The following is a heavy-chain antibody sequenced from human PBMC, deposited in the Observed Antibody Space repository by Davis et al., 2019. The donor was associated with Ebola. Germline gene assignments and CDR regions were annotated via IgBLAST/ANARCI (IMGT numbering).Heavy chain of an antibody. Sequence: GGSLRLSCAASGFTFSSYSMNWVRQAPGKGLEWVSSISSSSSYIYYADSVKGRFTISRDNAKNSLYLQMNGLRAEDTAVYYCAREMAPVYFDYWGQGTLVTVSS. V-gene: IGHV3-21*01. CDR3: AREMAPVYFDY. CDR2: ISSSSSYI. J-gene: IGHJ4*02. CDR1: GFTFSSYS. D-gene: IGHD5-24*01.